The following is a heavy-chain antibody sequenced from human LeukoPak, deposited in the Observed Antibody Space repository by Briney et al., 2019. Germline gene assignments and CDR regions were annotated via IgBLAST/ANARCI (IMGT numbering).Heavy chain of an antibody. D-gene: IGHD2-15*01. Sequence: SSETLSLTCTVSGGSINNYYWSWIRQPAGKGLEWIGRIYTRGSTNYNPSLKSPVTMSVDTSKNQFSLKLSSVTAADTAVYYCARGRYCSADICSGGDAFDIWGQGKMVSVSS. V-gene: IGHV4-4*07. CDR3: ARGRYCSADICSGGDAFDI. J-gene: IGHJ3*02. CDR2: IYTRGST. CDR1: GGSINNYY.